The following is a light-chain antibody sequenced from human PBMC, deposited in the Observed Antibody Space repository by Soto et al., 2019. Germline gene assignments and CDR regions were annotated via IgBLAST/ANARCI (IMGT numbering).Light chain of an antibody. V-gene: IGKV1-5*03. J-gene: IGKJ1*01. CDR2: EAS. Sequence: DIQLTQSPSTLSASVGDRVTISCRASQSISNWLAWYQQKPGIAPKLLIYEASRLKSGGPSRFSGTGSGTEFTLTISSLQPDDFATYYCQQYSHFSTFGQGTKVDIK. CDR1: QSISNW. CDR3: QQYSHFST.